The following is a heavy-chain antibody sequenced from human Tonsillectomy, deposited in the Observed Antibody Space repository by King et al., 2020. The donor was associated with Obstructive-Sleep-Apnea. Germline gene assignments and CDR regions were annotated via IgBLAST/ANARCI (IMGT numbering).Heavy chain of an antibody. CDR3: ARDSVGATWAPQPPDY. Sequence: VQLVQSGGGVVRPGGSLRLSCAASGFTFDDYGMSWVRQAPGKGLEWVSGINWNGGSTGYADSVKGRFTISRDKAKNSLYLQMNSLRAEDTALYHCARDSVGATWAPQPPDYWGQGTLVTVSS. J-gene: IGHJ4*02. D-gene: IGHD1-26*01. CDR1: GFTFDDYG. V-gene: IGHV3-20*01. CDR2: INWNGGST.